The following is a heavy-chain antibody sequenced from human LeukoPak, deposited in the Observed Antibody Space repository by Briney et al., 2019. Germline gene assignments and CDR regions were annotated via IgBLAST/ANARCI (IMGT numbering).Heavy chain of an antibody. CDR1: GFTFSSHG. J-gene: IGHJ6*04. Sequence: GGCLRLSCAAPGFTFSSHGMNWVRQAPGEGLEWVSYVSSSGSTIYYADSVKGRFTISRDNAKNSLYLQMNSLRAEDTAVYYCAELGITMIGGVWGKGTTVTISS. CDR2: VSSSGSTI. CDR3: AELGITMIGGV. V-gene: IGHV3-48*04. D-gene: IGHD3-10*02.